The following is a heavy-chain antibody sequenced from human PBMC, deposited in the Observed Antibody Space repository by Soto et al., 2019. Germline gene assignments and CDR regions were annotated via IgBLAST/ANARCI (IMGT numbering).Heavy chain of an antibody. D-gene: IGHD3-10*01. CDR1: DNTFIRYG. J-gene: IGHJ4*02. CDR2: ISPNNGNI. V-gene: IGHV1-18*01. Sequence: QVQLVQSGGEVKKPGASVRVSCKAPDNTFIRYGISWVRQAPGQGLDWMGWISPNNGNINYAQKFQGRVTMTTEKSASTAYMELRSLRSDDTSVYYCARDRVWFGDFSPKPYYFDYWGQGTLVAVSS. CDR3: ARDRVWFGDFSPKPYYFDY.